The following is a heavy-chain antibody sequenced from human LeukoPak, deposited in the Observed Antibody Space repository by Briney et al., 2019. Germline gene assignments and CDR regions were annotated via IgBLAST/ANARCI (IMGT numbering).Heavy chain of an antibody. Sequence: PSETLSLTCAVYGGSFSGYYCSWIRQPPGKGLEWSGEINHSGSTNYSPSLKSRVTISVDTSKNQFSLKLSSVTAADTAVYYCARGPCSGGSCLWYFDYWGQGTLVTVS. CDR2: INHSGST. CDR1: GGSFSGYY. J-gene: IGHJ4*02. V-gene: IGHV4-34*01. CDR3: ARGPCSGGSCLWYFDY. D-gene: IGHD2-15*01.